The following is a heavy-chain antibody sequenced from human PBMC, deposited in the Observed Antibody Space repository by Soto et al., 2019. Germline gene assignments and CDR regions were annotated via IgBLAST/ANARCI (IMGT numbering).Heavy chain of an antibody. J-gene: IGHJ4*02. Sequence: QVQLVQSGAEVKKPGASVKVSCKASGYTFSSYGISWVRQAPGQGLEWMGWISAYNGNKKYAQKLQGKVTMTTDPSTSTAYMELRSLRSDDPAACYCARDGPPLDYWGQGTLVTVSS. CDR1: GYTFSSYG. CDR2: ISAYNGNK. CDR3: ARDGPPLDY. V-gene: IGHV1-18*01.